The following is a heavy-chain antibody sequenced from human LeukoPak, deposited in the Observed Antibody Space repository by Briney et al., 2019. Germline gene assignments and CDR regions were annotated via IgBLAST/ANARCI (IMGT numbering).Heavy chain of an antibody. CDR2: ISSSGSTT. V-gene: IGHV3-11*01. CDR1: GFTFSGYY. D-gene: IGHD3-22*01. J-gene: IGHJ4*02. CDR3: ASHYYDNGYFDY. Sequence: GGSLRLSCAASGFTFSGYYMSWIRQAPGKGLEWVSDISSSGSTTYYADSVKGRFTISRDNAKNSLYLQMNSLRAEDTAVYYCASHYYDNGYFDYWGQGTLVTVSS.